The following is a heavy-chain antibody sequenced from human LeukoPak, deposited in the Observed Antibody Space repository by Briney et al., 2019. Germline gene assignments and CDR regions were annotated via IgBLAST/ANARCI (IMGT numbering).Heavy chain of an antibody. V-gene: IGHV3-23*01. CDR1: GFTFSSYA. CDR3: AKDWGYYYDSSGFLDV. Sequence: GGSLRLSCAASGFTFSSYAMSWVRQAPVKGLEWVSAISGSGGSTYYADSVKGRFTISRDNSKNTLYLQMNSLRAEDTAVYYCAKDWGYYYDSSGFLDVWGQGTTVTVSS. J-gene: IGHJ6*02. D-gene: IGHD3-22*01. CDR2: ISGSGGST.